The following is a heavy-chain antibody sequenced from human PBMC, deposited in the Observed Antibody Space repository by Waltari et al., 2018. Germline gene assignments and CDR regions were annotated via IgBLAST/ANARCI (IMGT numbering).Heavy chain of an antibody. CDR3: ARHERGWQVVKNSHFDY. CDR2: VYYTGIA. Sequence: HLQESGPKLVKPSETLSLICSVSGASLISSSHYWGWVRQPQGRGMEWIGNVYYTGIAFNNPSLRSRVNMSVDTSKNEFSLSLTSVTAADTSVYFCARHERGWQVVKNSHFDYWGQGILVSVSS. V-gene: IGHV4-39*01. J-gene: IGHJ4*02. D-gene: IGHD6-19*01. CDR1: GASLISSSHY.